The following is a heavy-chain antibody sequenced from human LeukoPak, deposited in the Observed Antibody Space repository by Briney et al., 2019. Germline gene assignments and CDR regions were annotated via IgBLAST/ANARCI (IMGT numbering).Heavy chain of an antibody. J-gene: IGHJ4*02. CDR2: ITTYNGNT. CDR3: ATPLLATSAPDY. D-gene: IGHD3-3*02. V-gene: IGHV1-18*01. CDR1: GYTFTSYG. Sequence: ASVKVSCKASGYTFTSYGINWVRQAPGQGLEWMGWITTYNGNTNYAQNLQGRVTMTTNTSTTTAYMELRSLRSVDTAVYYCATPLLATSAPDYWGQGTLVTVSS.